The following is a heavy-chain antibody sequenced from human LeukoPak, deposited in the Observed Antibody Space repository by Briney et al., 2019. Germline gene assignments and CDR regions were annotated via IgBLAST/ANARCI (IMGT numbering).Heavy chain of an antibody. CDR2: ISGSGGST. Sequence: GGSLRLSCAASGFTFSSYAVSWVRQAPGKGLEWVSAISGSGGSTYYADSVKGRFTISRDNSKNTLYLQMNSLRAEDTAVYYCAKLVGSYSRYFDYWGQGTLVTVSS. CDR3: AKLVGSYSRYFDY. J-gene: IGHJ4*02. D-gene: IGHD6-13*01. CDR1: GFTFSSYA. V-gene: IGHV3-23*01.